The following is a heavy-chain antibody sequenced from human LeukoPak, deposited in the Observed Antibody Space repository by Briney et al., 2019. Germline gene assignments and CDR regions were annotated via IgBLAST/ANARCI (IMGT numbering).Heavy chain of an antibody. CDR3: AKDRGYSYGPDAFDI. J-gene: IGHJ3*02. D-gene: IGHD5-18*01. CDR1: GFTFDDYA. Sequence: GRSLRLSYAASGFTFDDYAMHWVRQAPGKGLEWVSGISWNSGSIGYADSVKGRFTISRDNAKNSLYLQMNSLRAEDTALYYCAKDRGYSYGPDAFDIWGQGTMVTVSS. V-gene: IGHV3-9*01. CDR2: ISWNSGSI.